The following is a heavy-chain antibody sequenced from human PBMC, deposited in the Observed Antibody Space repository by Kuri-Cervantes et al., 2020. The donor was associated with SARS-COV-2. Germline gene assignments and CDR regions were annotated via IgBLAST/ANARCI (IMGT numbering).Heavy chain of an antibody. J-gene: IGHJ3*02. CDR2: ISSSSNTI. CDR3: ARDRPYCSSTSCYSVDAFDI. V-gene: IGHV3-48*01. Sequence: GGSLRLSCAASGFTFSSYAMHWVRQAPGKGLEWVSYISSSSNTIYYADSVKGRFTISRDNAKNSLYLQMNSLRAEDTAVYYCARDRPYCSSTSCYSVDAFDIWGQGTMVTVSS. CDR1: GFTFSSYA. D-gene: IGHD2-2*01.